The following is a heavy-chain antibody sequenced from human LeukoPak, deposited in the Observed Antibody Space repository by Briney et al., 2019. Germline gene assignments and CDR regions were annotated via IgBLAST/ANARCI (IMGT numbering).Heavy chain of an antibody. D-gene: IGHD6-19*01. CDR1: SGSTSGYY. CDR3: ARHRIHSSGWYP. J-gene: IGHJ5*02. V-gene: IGHV4-59*08. Sequence: PSETLSLTCTVSSGSTSGYYWSWIRQPPGKGLEWIGYSYYSGSTNYNPSLKSRVTISVDTSKNQFSLKLSSVTAADTAVYYCARHRIHSSGWYPWGQGTLVTVSS. CDR2: SYYSGST.